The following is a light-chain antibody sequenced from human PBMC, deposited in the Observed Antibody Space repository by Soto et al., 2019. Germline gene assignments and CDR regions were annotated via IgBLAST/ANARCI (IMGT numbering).Light chain of an antibody. CDR2: HAS. CDR3: QQRSNWASGT. J-gene: IGKJ2*01. V-gene: IGKV3-11*01. CDR1: QRVSSY. Sequence: EIVLTQSPATLSLYPGERATLSCRASQRVSSYLAWYQQKPGQAPRLLIYHASNRATGIPARFSGRGSGTDFTLTISSLESEDFAVYNCQQRSNWASGTFGQGTKLEIK.